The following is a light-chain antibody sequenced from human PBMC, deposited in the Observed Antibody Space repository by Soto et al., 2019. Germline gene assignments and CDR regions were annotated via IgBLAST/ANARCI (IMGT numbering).Light chain of an antibody. J-gene: IGKJ1*01. CDR3: QQSYGASWT. CDR1: QSISNY. Sequence: DIQMTQSPSSPSASVGDRVTITCRASQSISNYLNWYQQKPGKAPKLLIYAASSLQSGVPSRFSGSGSGTDFTLTIISLQPEDLATYYCQQSYGASWTFGQGTKVEIK. V-gene: IGKV1-39*01. CDR2: AAS.